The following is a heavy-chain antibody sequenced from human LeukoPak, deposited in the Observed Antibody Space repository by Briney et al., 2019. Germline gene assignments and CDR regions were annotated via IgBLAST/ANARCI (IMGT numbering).Heavy chain of an antibody. D-gene: IGHD1-26*01. CDR1: GLSFSNAW. CDR2: IKSKTDGGTT. Sequence: GGSLRLSCAASGLSFSNAWMTWVRQAPGKGLEWVGRIKSKTDGGTTDYAAPVRGRFTISRDDSKNTLYLQMNSLKTEDTAVYYCTTEWELLYFDYWGQGTLVTVSS. CDR3: TTEWELLYFDY. J-gene: IGHJ4*02. V-gene: IGHV3-15*01.